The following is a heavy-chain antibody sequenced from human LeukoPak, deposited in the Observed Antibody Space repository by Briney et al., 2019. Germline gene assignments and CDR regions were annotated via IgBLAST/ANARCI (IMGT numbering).Heavy chain of an antibody. CDR2: ISSSSSYI. V-gene: IGHV3-21*01. J-gene: IGHJ6*02. D-gene: IGHD3-22*01. CDR3: ARVDMIVVGTNPYYYYGMDV. CDR1: GFTFSSYS. Sequence: PGGSLRLSCAASGFTFSSYSMNWVRQAPGKGLEWVSSISSSSSYIYYADSVKGRFTISRDNAKNSLYLQMNSLRAEDTAVYYCARVDMIVVGTNPYYYYGMDVWGQGTTVTVSS.